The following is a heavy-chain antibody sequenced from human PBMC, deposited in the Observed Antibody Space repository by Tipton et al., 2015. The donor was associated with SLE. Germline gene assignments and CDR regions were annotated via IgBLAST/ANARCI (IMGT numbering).Heavy chain of an antibody. CDR2: VDPEDGET. CDR1: GYTFRDYI. J-gene: IGHJ6*03. Sequence: QLVQSGAEVKKPGATVKIPCRVSGYTFRDYIIYWVRQAPGKGLEWVGLVDPEDGETVYAERFQGRVTITADTSTATAYMELSSLRSEDTAVYYCAREGEIAGRRGGYYYYMDVWGKGTTVTVSS. V-gene: IGHV1-69-2*01. CDR3: AREGEIAGRRGGYYYYMDV. D-gene: IGHD3-16*01.